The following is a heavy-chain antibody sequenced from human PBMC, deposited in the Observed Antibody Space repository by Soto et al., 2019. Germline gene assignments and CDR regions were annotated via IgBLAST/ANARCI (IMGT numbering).Heavy chain of an antibody. Sequence: GGSLRLPCAASGFTFSSYSMNWVRQAPGKGLEWVSSISSSSYIYYADSVKGRFTISRDNAKNSLYLQMNSLRAEDTAVYYCAREGNNYGTDYWGQGTLVTVSS. J-gene: IGHJ4*02. V-gene: IGHV3-21*01. CDR1: GFTFSSYS. CDR2: ISSSSYI. CDR3: AREGNNYGTDY. D-gene: IGHD4-17*01.